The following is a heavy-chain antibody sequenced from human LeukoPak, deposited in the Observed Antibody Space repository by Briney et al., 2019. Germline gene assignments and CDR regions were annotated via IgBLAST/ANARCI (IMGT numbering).Heavy chain of an antibody. CDR1: GGSFSTYY. J-gene: IGHJ4*02. CDR2: FYYSGST. CDR3: ARGQGGNYYLNYFDY. D-gene: IGHD1-26*01. V-gene: IGHV4-59*01. Sequence: PSETLSLTCTVTGGSFSTYYWSWIRQPPGKGLEWIGRFYYSGSTNYNPSLKSRVTISVDTPRNQFSLKLTSVTAADTAVYYCARGQGGNYYLNYFDYWGQGALVTVSS.